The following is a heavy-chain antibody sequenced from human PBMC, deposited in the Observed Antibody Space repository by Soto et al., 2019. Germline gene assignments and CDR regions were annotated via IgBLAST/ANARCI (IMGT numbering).Heavy chain of an antibody. J-gene: IGHJ6*03. CDR2: IKQDGSEK. CDR1: GCTFSSYW. V-gene: IGHV3-7*01. Sequence: GGSLRLSCAASGCTFSSYWMSWVRQAPGKGLEWVANIKQDGSEKYYVDPVKGRFTISRDNAKNSLYLQMNSLRAEDTAVYYCVGDYYYYMDVWGKGTTVTVSS. CDR3: VGDYYYYMDV.